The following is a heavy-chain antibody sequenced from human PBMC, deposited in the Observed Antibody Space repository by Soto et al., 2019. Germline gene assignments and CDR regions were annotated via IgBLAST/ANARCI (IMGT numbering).Heavy chain of an antibody. CDR1: GFAFGSYW. CDR2: IRGDGSKK. V-gene: IGHV3-7*05. CDR3: ARDVSPGSSSMYLDAFDI. D-gene: IGHD6-13*01. J-gene: IGHJ3*02. Sequence: EVQLVESGGTLVQPGGSLRLSCEGSGFAFGSYWMTWVRQAPGKGLEWVANIRGDGSKKSYLDSVSGRFTIFRDNAENSLYLQMNSLRDEDTALYYCARDVSPGSSSMYLDAFDIWGQETMVTVSS.